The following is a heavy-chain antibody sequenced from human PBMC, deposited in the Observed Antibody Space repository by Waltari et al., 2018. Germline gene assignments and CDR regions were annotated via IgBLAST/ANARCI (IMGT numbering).Heavy chain of an antibody. V-gene: IGHV1-69*13. CDR2: IIPIFGTA. J-gene: IGHJ5*02. CDR1: GGTFSSSA. Sequence: QVQLVQSGAEVKKPGSSVTVSCKASGGTFSSSAISWVRQAPGQGLEWMGGIIPIFGTANYAQKFQGRVTITADESTSTAYMELSSLRSEDTAVYYCAREGHYGSGSYYPSTWGQGTLVTVSS. CDR3: AREGHYGSGSYYPST. D-gene: IGHD3-10*01.